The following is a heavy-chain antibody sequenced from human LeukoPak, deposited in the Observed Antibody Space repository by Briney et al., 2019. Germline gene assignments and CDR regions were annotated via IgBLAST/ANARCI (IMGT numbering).Heavy chain of an antibody. J-gene: IGHJ5*02. Sequence: SDTLSLTCTVSGDSISTSKSYWGWIRQPPGKGLEWIGEINHSGSTNYNPSLKSRVTISVDTSKNQFSLKLSSVTAADTAVYYCARHRYSSSWYRGGQWFDPWGHGTLVTVSS. CDR1: GDSISTSKSY. V-gene: IGHV4-39*01. CDR3: ARHRYSSSWYRGGQWFDP. CDR2: INHSGST. D-gene: IGHD6-13*01.